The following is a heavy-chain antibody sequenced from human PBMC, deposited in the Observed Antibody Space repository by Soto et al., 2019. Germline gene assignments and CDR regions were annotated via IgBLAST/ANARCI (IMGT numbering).Heavy chain of an antibody. CDR1: GGTFSSYT. Sequence: GASVKVSCKASGGTFSSYTISWVRQAPGQGLEWMGRIIPILGIANYAQKFQGRVTITADKSTSTAYMELSSLRSEDTAVYYCALQWLRGQYYYYYMDVWGKGTTVTVSS. J-gene: IGHJ6*03. D-gene: IGHD5-12*01. CDR2: IIPILGIA. V-gene: IGHV1-69*02. CDR3: ALQWLRGQYYYYYMDV.